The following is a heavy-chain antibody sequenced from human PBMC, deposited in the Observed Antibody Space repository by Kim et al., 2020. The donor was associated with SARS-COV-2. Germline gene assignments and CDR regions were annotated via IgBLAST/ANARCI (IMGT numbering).Heavy chain of an antibody. Sequence: TQYNPSLKSRVTISVDTSKTQFSLKLSSVTAADTAVYYCARDPGSGSYNVWGQGTLVTVSS. J-gene: IGHJ4*02. V-gene: IGHV4-31*02. CDR2: T. D-gene: IGHD3-10*01. CDR3: ARDPGSGSYNV.